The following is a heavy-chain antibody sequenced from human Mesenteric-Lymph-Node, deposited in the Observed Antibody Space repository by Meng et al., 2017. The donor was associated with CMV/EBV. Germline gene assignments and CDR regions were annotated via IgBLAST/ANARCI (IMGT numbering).Heavy chain of an antibody. Sequence: VGSGGGLVQPGGALRLAWAGFGFNVRDKYMRWSRQAPGKGLEWVCIIYRGDNTYYIDSVKDRFTVSRDNSKNTMYLQMNSLRVEDTAVYYCTGDSVSNPNLDYWGQGTLVTVSS. CDR3: TGDSVSNPNLDY. D-gene: IGHD3-10*01. CDR2: IYRGDNT. J-gene: IGHJ4*02. V-gene: IGHV3-66*01. CDR1: GFNVRDKY.